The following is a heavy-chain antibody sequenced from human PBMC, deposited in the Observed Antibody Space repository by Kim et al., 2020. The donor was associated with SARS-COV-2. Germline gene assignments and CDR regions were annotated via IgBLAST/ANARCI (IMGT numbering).Heavy chain of an antibody. CDR2: INWNGGST. D-gene: IGHD3-9*01. V-gene: IGHV3-20*04. CDR1: GFTFDDYG. CDR3: ERANDILTGYPYFDY. J-gene: IGHJ4*02. Sequence: GGSMRLSCAASGFTFDDYGMSWVRQAPGKGLEWVSGINWNGGSTGYADSVKGRFTISRDNAKNSLYLQMNSLRAEDTALYYCERANDILTGYPYFDYWGQGTLVTVSS.